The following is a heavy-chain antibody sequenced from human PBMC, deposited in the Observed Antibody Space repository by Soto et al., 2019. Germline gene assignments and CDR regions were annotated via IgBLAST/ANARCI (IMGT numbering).Heavy chain of an antibody. V-gene: IGHV4-30-4*01. CDR1: GGSISNNGFY. D-gene: IGHD2-15*01. Sequence: SETLSLTCTISGGSISNNGFYWVWIRQPPGRGLEYIGSISYSGSAHYSPSLKSRVTISQDTSKIRFSLNLSSMTAADTAVYYCARGSCSGGSCPESFDPWGPGILVT. CDR2: ISYSGSA. CDR3: ARGSCSGGSCPESFDP. J-gene: IGHJ5*02.